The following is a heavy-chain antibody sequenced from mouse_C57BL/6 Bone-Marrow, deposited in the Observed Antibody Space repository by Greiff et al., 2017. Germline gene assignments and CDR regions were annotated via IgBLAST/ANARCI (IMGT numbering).Heavy chain of an antibody. J-gene: IGHJ4*01. D-gene: IGHD1-1*01. Sequence: EVKLMESGPELVKPGASVKIPCKASGYTFTDYNMDWVKQSHGKSLEWIGDINPNNGGTIYNQKFKGKATLTVDKSSSTAYMELRSLTSEDTAVYYCARRHYYYGSSPHYYAMDYWGQGTSVTVSS. CDR3: ARRHYYYGSSPHYYAMDY. CDR1: GYTFTDYN. CDR2: INPNNGGT. V-gene: IGHV1-18*01.